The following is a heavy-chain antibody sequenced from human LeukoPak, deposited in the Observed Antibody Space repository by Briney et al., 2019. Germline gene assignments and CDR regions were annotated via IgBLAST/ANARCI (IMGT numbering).Heavy chain of an antibody. J-gene: IGHJ5*02. V-gene: IGHV4-59*01. CDR3: AKETVEVPADDWFGP. CDR1: GDSINGDY. Sequence: SETLSLTCTISGDSINGDYWAWIRQTPGKGLEWIGYIHYTGRTSYNPSLKSRVAISADMSMNQFSLRLASVTAADTAVYYCAKETVEVPADDWFGPWGQGTLVTVSS. CDR2: IHYTGRT. D-gene: IGHD2-21*02.